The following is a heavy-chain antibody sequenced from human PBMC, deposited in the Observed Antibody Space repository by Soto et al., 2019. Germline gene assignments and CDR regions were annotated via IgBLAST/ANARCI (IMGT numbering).Heavy chain of an antibody. CDR1: GFTFSSYG. J-gene: IGHJ6*04. Sequence: GGSLRLSCAASGFTFSSYGMHWVRQAPGKGLEWVAVISYDGSNKYYADSVKGRFTISRDNSKNTLYLQMNSLRAEDTAVYYCAKWMELLGYYYYYGMDVWGKGTTVTVSS. CDR2: ISYDGSNK. D-gene: IGHD1-26*01. V-gene: IGHV3-30*18. CDR3: AKWMELLGYYYYYGMDV.